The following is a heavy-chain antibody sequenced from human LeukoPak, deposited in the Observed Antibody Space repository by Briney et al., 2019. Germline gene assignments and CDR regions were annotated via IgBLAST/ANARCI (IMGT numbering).Heavy chain of an antibody. CDR2: ISSSGSTI. V-gene: IGHV3-11*01. D-gene: IGHD6-13*01. Sequence: GGSLRPSCAASGFTFSDYYMSWIRQAPGKGLEWVSYISSSGSTIYYADSVKGRFTISRDNAKNSLYLQMNSLRAEDTAVYYCARDGAAAAAYFDYWGQGTLVTVSS. CDR3: ARDGAAAAAYFDY. CDR1: GFTFSDYY. J-gene: IGHJ4*02.